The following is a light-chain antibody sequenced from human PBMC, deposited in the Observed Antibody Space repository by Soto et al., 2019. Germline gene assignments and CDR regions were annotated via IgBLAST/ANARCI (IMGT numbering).Light chain of an antibody. CDR1: QSVSSSY. V-gene: IGKV3-20*01. CDR2: GAS. Sequence: EIVLTQSPDTLSLSPGERATLSCRASQSVSSSYLAWYQQKPGQAPRLLIYGASSRATGIPDRFSGSGSGTDFTLTISRLEPEDFAVYYCQPYDTSPWTFGQGTKVEIK. CDR3: QPYDTSPWT. J-gene: IGKJ1*01.